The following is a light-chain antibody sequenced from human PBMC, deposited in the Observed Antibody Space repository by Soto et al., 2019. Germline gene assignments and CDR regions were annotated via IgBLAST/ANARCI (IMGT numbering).Light chain of an antibody. J-gene: IGLJ1*01. CDR1: SSNIGSNT. V-gene: IGLV1-44*01. CDR3: AAWDDSLNGYV. Sequence: QSVLPQPPSASGTPGQRVTISCSGSSSNIGSNTVNWYQQLPGTAPKLLIYSNNQRPSGVPDRFSGSKSGTSASLAISGLQSEDEAEYYCAAWDDSLNGYVFGRGAKVIVL. CDR2: SNN.